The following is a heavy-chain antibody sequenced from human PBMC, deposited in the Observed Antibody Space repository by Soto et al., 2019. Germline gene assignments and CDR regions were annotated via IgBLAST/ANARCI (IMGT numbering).Heavy chain of an antibody. J-gene: IGHJ4*02. CDR3: VLGSSSDFPQDYFDY. CDR1: GGTFSSYA. V-gene: IGHV1-69*13. Sequence: ASVKVSCKASGGTFSSYAISWVRQAPGQGLEWMGGIIPIFGTANYAQKFQGRVTITADESTSTAYMELSSLRSEDTAVYYCVLGSSSDFPQDYFDYWGQGTLVTVS. CDR2: IIPIFGTA. D-gene: IGHD6-6*01.